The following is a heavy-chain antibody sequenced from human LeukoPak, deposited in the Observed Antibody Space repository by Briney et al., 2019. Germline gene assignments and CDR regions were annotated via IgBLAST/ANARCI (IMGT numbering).Heavy chain of an antibody. CDR3: VRGGTYCDSTCKGADY. J-gene: IGHJ4*02. V-gene: IGHV3-30*12. Sequence: PGGSLRLSCAASGFIFSNYDMHWVRQAPGKGLEWVTVISYDGSNTYYANSVRGRFTVSIDNAKNSLDLQMNSLRAEDTAVYYCVRGGTYCDSTCKGADYWGQGTLVAVSS. CDR1: GFIFSNYD. CDR2: ISYDGSNT. D-gene: IGHD2/OR15-2a*01.